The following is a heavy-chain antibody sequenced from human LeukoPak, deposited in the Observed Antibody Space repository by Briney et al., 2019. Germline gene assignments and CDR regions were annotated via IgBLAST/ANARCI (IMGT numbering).Heavy chain of an antibody. CDR1: GFTFSNYA. D-gene: IGHD3-9*01. Sequence: GGSLRLSCAASGFTFSNYAMSWVRQAPGKGLEWVSAITGDGGSTYYADSVKGRFTISRDNSKNTLYLQMSSLRAEDTALYYCAKWGDYDVLTGYYDSDYWGQGTLVTVSS. CDR2: ITGDGGST. CDR3: AKWGDYDVLTGYYDSDY. J-gene: IGHJ4*02. V-gene: IGHV3-23*01.